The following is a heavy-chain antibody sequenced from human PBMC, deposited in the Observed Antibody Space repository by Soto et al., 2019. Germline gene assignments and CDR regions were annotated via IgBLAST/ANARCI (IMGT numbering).Heavy chain of an antibody. V-gene: IGHV4-39*01. CDR1: GDSISSSDYF. J-gene: IGHJ5*02. Sequence: PSETLSLTCTVSGDSISSSDYFWGWIRQPPGKGLEWIGSVSYGGSTYSNPSLKSRVTISVDTSRSQFSLKLSSVTAADTAVYYCARTDIGNWFDPWGQGTLVTVSS. D-gene: IGHD3-9*01. CDR2: VSYGGST. CDR3: ARTDIGNWFDP.